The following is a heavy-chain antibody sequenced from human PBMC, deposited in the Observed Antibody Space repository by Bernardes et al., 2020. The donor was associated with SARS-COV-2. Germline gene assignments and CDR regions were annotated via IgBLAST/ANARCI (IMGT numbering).Heavy chain of an antibody. CDR1: GYTFTAYF. CDR3: ARTRTTISTTGIPVDY. CDR2: LNPNTRGT. Sequence: ASAQASCKASGYTFTAYFIHWVRQAPAQPLQWIGWLNPNTRGTNYVQKFQGRVTMTRDTSITTAYMELSWLGSDDTAIYYCARTRTTISTTGIPVDYWGQGTLVTVSS. V-gene: IGHV1-2*02. J-gene: IGHJ4*02. D-gene: IGHD2-21*02.